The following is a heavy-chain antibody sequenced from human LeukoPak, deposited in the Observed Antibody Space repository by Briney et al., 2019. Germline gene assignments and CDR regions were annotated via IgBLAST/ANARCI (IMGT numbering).Heavy chain of an antibody. Sequence: SETLSLTCTVSGYSISSGYYWGWIRQPPGKGLEWIGSIYHSGSTYYNPSLKSRVTISVDTSKNQFSLKLSSVTAADTAVYYCARAKWELLDYWGQGTLVTVSS. J-gene: IGHJ4*02. V-gene: IGHV4-38-2*02. CDR3: ARAKWELLDY. D-gene: IGHD1-26*01. CDR2: IYHSGST. CDR1: GYSISSGYY.